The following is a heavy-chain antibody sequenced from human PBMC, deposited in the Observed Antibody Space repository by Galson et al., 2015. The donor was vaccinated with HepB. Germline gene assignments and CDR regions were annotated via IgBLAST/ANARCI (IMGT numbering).Heavy chain of an antibody. D-gene: IGHD3-9*01. CDR1: GFTFSSYS. CDR2: ISSSSSYI. CDR3: ARGEIYDILTGYYGLTPCYDY. V-gene: IGHV3-21*01. Sequence: SLRLSCAASGFTFSSYSMNWVRQAPGKGLEWVSSISSSSSYIYYADSVKGRFTISRDNAKNSLYLQMNSLRAEDTAVYYCARGEIYDILTGYYGLTPCYDYWGQGTLVTVSS. J-gene: IGHJ4*02.